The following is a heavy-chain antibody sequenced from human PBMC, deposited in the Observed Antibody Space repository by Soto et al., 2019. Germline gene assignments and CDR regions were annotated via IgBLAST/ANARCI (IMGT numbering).Heavy chain of an antibody. CDR3: AREGYSSGCPFDY. J-gene: IGHJ4*02. CDR2: ISYDGSNK. Sequence: PGGSLRLSCAASGFTFSSYAMHWVRQAPGKGLEWVAVISYDGSNKYYADSVKGRFTISRDNSKNTLYLQMNSLRAEDTAVYYCAREGYSSGCPFDYWGQGTLVTVSS. D-gene: IGHD6-19*01. V-gene: IGHV3-30-3*01. CDR1: GFTFSSYA.